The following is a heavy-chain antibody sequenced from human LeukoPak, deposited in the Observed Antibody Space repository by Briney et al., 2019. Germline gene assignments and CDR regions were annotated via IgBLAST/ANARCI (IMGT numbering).Heavy chain of an antibody. CDR1: GFTFSSYG. V-gene: IGHV3-30*03. CDR2: ISYDGSSK. CDR3: ARDIGLVRGVTYYYYYGMDV. Sequence: PGGSLRLSCAASGFTFSSYGMHWVRQAPGKGLEWVAVISYDGSSKYYADSVKGRFTISRDNSKNTLYLQMNSLRAEDTAVYYCARDIGLVRGVTYYYYYGMDVWGQGTTVTVSS. J-gene: IGHJ6*02. D-gene: IGHD3-10*01.